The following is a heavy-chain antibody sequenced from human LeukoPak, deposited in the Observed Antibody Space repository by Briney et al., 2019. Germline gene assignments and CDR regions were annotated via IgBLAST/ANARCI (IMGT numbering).Heavy chain of an antibody. CDR3: ARSLYYYDSSGYEYYFDY. D-gene: IGHD3-22*01. Sequence: SVKVSCKASGGILSKWSISGVRQAPGQGLEWVGTIIPEFDEAHYAQKLQGRVTISADDSATAAYMELSSLRSEDTAVYYCARSLYYYDSSGYEYYFDYWGQGTLVTVSS. V-gene: IGHV1-69*13. CDR1: GGILSKWS. CDR2: IIPEFDEA. J-gene: IGHJ4*02.